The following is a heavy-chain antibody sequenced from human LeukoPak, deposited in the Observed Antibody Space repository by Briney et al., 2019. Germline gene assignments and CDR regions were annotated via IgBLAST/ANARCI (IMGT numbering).Heavy chain of an antibody. Sequence: GGSLRLSCAASGFSFSSYWMTWVRQAPGKGLEWVANIKEDGSDKYYVDSVKGRFTISRDNAKNSLYLQMNSLRAEDTAVYYCTRDSGWFRFDSWGQGTLVTVSS. CDR3: TRDSGWFRFDS. J-gene: IGHJ4*02. D-gene: IGHD6-13*01. CDR1: GFSFSSYW. CDR2: IKEDGSDK. V-gene: IGHV3-7*03.